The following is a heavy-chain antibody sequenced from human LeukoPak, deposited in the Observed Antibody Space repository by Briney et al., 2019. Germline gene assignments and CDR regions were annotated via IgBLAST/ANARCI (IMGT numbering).Heavy chain of an antibody. Sequence: GGSLRLSCAVSGFTFSSYGMHWVRQAPGKGLEWVAVISFDGSDKYYADSVRGRFAISRDNSKNTVFLQMNSLRTEDTAVYYCASGKYLYYFDYWGQGTLVTVSS. V-gene: IGHV3-30*03. CDR3: ASGKYLYYFDY. J-gene: IGHJ4*02. CDR2: ISFDGSDK. CDR1: GFTFSSYG. D-gene: IGHD2-2*01.